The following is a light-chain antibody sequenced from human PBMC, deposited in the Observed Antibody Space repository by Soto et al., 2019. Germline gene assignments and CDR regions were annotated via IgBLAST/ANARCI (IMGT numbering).Light chain of an antibody. J-gene: IGKJ5*01. CDR1: QSIGIY. V-gene: IGKV1-39*01. Sequence: DIQMTQSPSSLSASVRDRDTISCRAGQSIGIYLNWYQQKAGRATKLLIHTTSSLQSGVPSRFSGSGSGTDFTLTISGLQPEDFATYYCQHYYSAPTFGQGTRLEIK. CDR3: QHYYSAPT. CDR2: TTS.